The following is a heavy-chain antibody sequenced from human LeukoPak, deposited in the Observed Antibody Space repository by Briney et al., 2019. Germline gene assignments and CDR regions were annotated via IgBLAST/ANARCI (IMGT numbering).Heavy chain of an antibody. CDR1: GGSISSSSYY. D-gene: IGHD6-13*01. CDR3: ARDFVAAENWFDP. V-gene: IGHV4-39*02. J-gene: IGHJ5*02. Sequence: PSETLSLTCTVSGGSISSSSYYWGWIRQPPGKGLEWIGSIYYSGSTYYNPSLKSRVTISVDTSKNQFSLKLSSVTAADTAVYYCARDFVAAENWFDPWGQGTLVTVSS. CDR2: IYYSGST.